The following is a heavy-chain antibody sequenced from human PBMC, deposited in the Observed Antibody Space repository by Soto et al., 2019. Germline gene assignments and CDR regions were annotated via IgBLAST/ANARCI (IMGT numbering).Heavy chain of an antibody. Sequence: ASVKVSCKASGYTFIIYGITWVRQAPGQGLEWMGWITPYNGNTNYAQKLQGRVTMTTDTSTSTAYMELRSLRSDDTAVYYCGKGEGFLDYWGQGTLVTVPQ. CDR3: GKGEGFLDY. CDR1: GYTFIIYG. D-gene: IGHD2-15*01. V-gene: IGHV1-18*01. J-gene: IGHJ4*02. CDR2: ITPYNGNT.